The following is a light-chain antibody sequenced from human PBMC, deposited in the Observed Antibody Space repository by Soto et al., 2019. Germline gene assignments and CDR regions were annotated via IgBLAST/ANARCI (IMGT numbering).Light chain of an antibody. J-gene: IGLJ2*01. V-gene: IGLV2-8*01. CDR2: EVS. CDR3: SSYAGSNNFVV. Sequence: QSALTQPPSASGSPGQSVTISCTGTSSDVGGYNYVSWYQQHSGKAPNPMIYEVSKRPSGVPDRFSGSKSGNTASLTVSGLQAEDEADYYCSSYAGSNNFVVFGGGTKLTVL. CDR1: SSDVGGYNY.